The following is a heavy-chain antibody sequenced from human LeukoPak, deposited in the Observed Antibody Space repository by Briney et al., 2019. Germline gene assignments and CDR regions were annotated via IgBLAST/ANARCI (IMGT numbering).Heavy chain of an antibody. D-gene: IGHD3-10*01. J-gene: IGHJ4*02. CDR3: ARLRRGRGIIISSLYYFDS. V-gene: IGHV4-34*01. CDR2: INPSGGT. Sequence: SEILPLTCAVYGGSFSGEYWSYWSWIRQPPGKGLEWIGEINPSGGTNYNPSLKSRVTISVDTSKNQFSLKLTSVAAADTAVYYCARLRRGRGIIISSLYYFDSWGQGTLVTVSS. CDR1: GGSFSGEYWSY.